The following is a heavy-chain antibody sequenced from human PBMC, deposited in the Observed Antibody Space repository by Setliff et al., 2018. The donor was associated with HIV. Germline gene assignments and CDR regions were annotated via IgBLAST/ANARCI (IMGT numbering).Heavy chain of an antibody. D-gene: IGHD2-15*01. Sequence: ASVKVSCKASGYTFTSYYIHWVRQAPGQGLEWMGVIHPSGGSTSYAQSFQDRVTMTRDTSTSTVYMELSSLRSEDTAVYYCARVRYCSGGSCYGGEYWFDPWGQGTLVTVAS. V-gene: IGHV1-46*01. J-gene: IGHJ5*02. CDR1: GYTFTSYY. CDR2: IHPSGGST. CDR3: ARVRYCSGGSCYGGEYWFDP.